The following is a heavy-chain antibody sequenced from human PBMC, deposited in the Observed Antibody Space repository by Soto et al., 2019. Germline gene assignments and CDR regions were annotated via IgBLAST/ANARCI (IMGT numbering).Heavy chain of an antibody. CDR1: GFTFNNYG. D-gene: IGHD2-2*01. J-gene: IGHJ4*02. Sequence: GPLRLSCAVSGFTFNNYGINWVRQAPGKGLEWVSSVSKSDYTYYSDSVKGRFTISRDNAKNSVSLQMNTLRAEDTAVYYCAREDSIIIPAVSDFWGQGTLVTVSS. CDR2: VSKSDYT. CDR3: AREDSIIIPAVSDF. V-gene: IGHV3-21*01.